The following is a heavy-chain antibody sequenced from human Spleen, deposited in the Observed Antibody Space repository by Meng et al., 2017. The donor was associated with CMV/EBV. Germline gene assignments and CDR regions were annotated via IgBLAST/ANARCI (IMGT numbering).Heavy chain of an antibody. V-gene: IGHV3-7*01. CDR2: IKQDGSEK. J-gene: IGHJ4*02. D-gene: IGHD3-3*01. Sequence: GESLKISCAASGFTFSSYWMSWVRQAPGKGLEWVANIKQDGSEKYYVDSVKGRFTISRDNAKNSLYLQTNSLRAEDTAVYYCARGLRFLEWLGDLFDYWGQGTLVTVSS. CDR1: GFTFSSYW. CDR3: ARGLRFLEWLGDLFDY.